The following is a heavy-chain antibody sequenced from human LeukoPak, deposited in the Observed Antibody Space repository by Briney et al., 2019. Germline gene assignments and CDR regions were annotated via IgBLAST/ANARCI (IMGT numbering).Heavy chain of an antibody. CDR2: INHSGST. D-gene: IGHD3-3*01. CDR1: GGSFSGYY. J-gene: IGHJ3*02. V-gene: IGHV4-34*01. CDR3: ARNTYYDFWSGYYPNHDAFDI. Sequence: SETLSLTCAVYGGSFSGYYWSWIRQPPGKGLEWIGEINHSGSTNYNPSLKSRVTISVDTSKNQFSLKLSSVTAADTAVYYCARNTYYDFWSGYYPNHDAFDIWGQGTMVTVSS.